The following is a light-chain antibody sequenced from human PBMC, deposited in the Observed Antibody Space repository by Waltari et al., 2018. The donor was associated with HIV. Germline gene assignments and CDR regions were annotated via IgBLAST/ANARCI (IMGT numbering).Light chain of an antibody. CDR2: KAS. Sequence: DIQMTQSPATLSACVGDRVTITCRASQSINTWLAWYQQKPGKAPKVLIYKASSLESGVPSRFSGSGSGTEFTLTISSLQPDDSATYYCQQYSTYAWAFGQGTKVEIK. CDR1: QSINTW. V-gene: IGKV1-5*03. CDR3: QQYSTYAWA. J-gene: IGKJ1*01.